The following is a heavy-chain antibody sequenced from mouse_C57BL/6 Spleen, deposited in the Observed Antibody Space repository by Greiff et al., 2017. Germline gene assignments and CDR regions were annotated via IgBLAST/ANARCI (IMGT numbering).Heavy chain of an antibody. J-gene: IGHJ4*01. CDR1: GYTFTDYY. CDR3: ATESDYACAMDD. Sequence: QVQLQQSGAELVRPGASVKLSCKASGYTFTDYYINWVKQRPGQGLEWIARIYPGSGNTYYNEKFKGKATLTVAKSSSTAYMQLRSLTSEGSAVYLFATESDYACAMDDWGQGTTVTVSS. CDR2: IYPGSGNT. D-gene: IGHD2-4*01. V-gene: IGHV1-76*01.